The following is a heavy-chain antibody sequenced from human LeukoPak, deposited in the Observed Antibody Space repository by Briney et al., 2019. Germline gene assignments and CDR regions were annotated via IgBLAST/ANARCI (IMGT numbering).Heavy chain of an antibody. D-gene: IGHD6-13*01. CDR1: GFTVSSKY. CDR2: IWSTGEYI. J-gene: IGHJ4*02. Sequence: GGSLRLSCEASGFTVSSKYMAWVRQAPGKGLEWISYIWSTGEYIYYADSVKGRFTISRDNARTSVYLQMNSLRVEDTAIYYCAREYDSRARFDSWGQGTLVTVSS. CDR3: AREYDSRARFDS. V-gene: IGHV3-21*05.